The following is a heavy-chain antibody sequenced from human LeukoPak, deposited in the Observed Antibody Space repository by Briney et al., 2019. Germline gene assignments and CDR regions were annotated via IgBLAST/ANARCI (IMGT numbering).Heavy chain of an antibody. J-gene: IGHJ4*02. CDR3: ARDGDLRRWLQLRPPYYFDY. CDR1: GFTFSSYS. D-gene: IGHD5-24*01. Sequence: GSLRLSCAASGFTFSSYSMNWVRQAPGKGLEWVSSISSSSSYIYYADSVKGRFTISRDNAKNSLYLQMNSLRAEDTAVYYCARDGDLRRWLQLRPPYYFDYWGQGTLVTVSS. CDR2: ISSSSSYI. V-gene: IGHV3-21*01.